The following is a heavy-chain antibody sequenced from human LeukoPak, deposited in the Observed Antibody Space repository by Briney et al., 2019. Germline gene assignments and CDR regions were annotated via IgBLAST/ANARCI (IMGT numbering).Heavy chain of an antibody. CDR1: GFTFSSYW. Sequence: GGSLRLSCAASGFTFSSYWMTWVRQAPGKGLEWVSYISSSGSLIYYADSLKGRFTISRDNTKSSLYLQMNSLRAEDTAVYYCARTESSNWSFSPWGQGTLVTVSS. CDR2: ISSSGSLI. J-gene: IGHJ5*02. D-gene: IGHD6-13*01. V-gene: IGHV3-48*04. CDR3: ARTESSNWSFSP.